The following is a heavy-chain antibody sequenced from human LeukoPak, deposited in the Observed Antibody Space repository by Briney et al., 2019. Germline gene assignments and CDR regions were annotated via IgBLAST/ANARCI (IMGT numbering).Heavy chain of an antibody. CDR3: VRENCAGDCYTDC. Sequence: GGSLRLSCAASGFTFSFYWIHWVRQTPRKGLEWVSRINSDGSIADYADSVKGRFTISRDNAKNTLYLQMNSLRAEDTAVYYCVRENCAGDCYTDCWGQGTLVTVSS. J-gene: IGHJ4*02. CDR1: GFTFSFYW. CDR2: INSDGSIA. D-gene: IGHD2-21*02. V-gene: IGHV3-74*01.